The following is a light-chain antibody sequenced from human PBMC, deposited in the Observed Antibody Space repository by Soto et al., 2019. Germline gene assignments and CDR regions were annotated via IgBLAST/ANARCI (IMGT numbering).Light chain of an antibody. V-gene: IGKV3-20*01. CDR2: TAS. Sequence: EIVLTQSPGTLSLSPGERATLSCRASQSLVSNYLAWYQQKPGQAPRLLIYTASTRATGIPDRFSGSGSGTDFTLTISRLEPEDFAVYYCQHYESSLPSYTFGQGTKLEVK. CDR1: QSLVSNY. CDR3: QHYESSLPSYT. J-gene: IGKJ2*01.